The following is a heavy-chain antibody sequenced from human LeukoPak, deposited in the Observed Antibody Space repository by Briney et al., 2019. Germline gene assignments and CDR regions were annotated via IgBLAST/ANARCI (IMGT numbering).Heavy chain of an antibody. CDR2: ISASADNI. V-gene: IGHV3-23*01. J-gene: IGHJ4*02. D-gene: IGHD3-10*02. Sequence: PGGSLRLSCAASGFMFRSSSMSWVRQVPGKGLKWVSTISASADNIYYADSVKGRFTISRDNSRNTLFLQMNSLRAEDTAIYYCAKRPAAVRGVIPYVDYWGQGTLVTVSS. CDR3: AKRPAAVRGVIPYVDY. CDR1: GFMFRSSS.